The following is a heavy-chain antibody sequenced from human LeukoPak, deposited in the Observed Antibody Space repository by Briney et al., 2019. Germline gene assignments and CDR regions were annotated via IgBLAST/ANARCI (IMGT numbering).Heavy chain of an antibody. D-gene: IGHD3-10*01. Sequence: PGRSLRLSCAASGFTFDDYAMHWVRQAPGKGLEWVAGISSNSGSIAYADSVKGRFTISRDNAKNSLYLHMNSLRAEDTAFYFCAKGRGGNYYDYYSGMDVWGHGTTVTVSS. V-gene: IGHV3-9*01. CDR2: ISSNSGSI. CDR1: GFTFDDYA. CDR3: AKGRGGNYYDYYSGMDV. J-gene: IGHJ6*02.